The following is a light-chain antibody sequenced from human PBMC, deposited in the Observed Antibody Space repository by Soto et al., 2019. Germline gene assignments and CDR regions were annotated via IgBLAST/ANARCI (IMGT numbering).Light chain of an antibody. CDR1: EAINNNF. Sequence: EIVLTQSPGALSVAPGEKLSLSCRASEAINNNFVAWYQQRPGQVPRLLMYGASIRVSGVPDRISGRRSGTGFILTIARVEPEDSAVYFCQQYHLSPLTFGGGTQV. J-gene: IGKJ4*01. CDR2: GAS. V-gene: IGKV3-20*01. CDR3: QQYHLSPLT.